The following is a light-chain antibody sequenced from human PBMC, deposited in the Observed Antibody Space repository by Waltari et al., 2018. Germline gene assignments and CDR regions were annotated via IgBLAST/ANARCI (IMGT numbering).Light chain of an antibody. CDR2: GAS. CDR3: QQYNNWPPLMYT. J-gene: IGKJ2*01. Sequence: ELVMTQSPATLSVSPGERATLSCRASQSLSSNLAWYQQKPGQAPRLLIYGASTRATGIPARFSGSGSGTEFTLTISSMQSEDFAVYYCQQYNNWPPLMYTFGQGTKLKIK. V-gene: IGKV3-15*01. CDR1: QSLSSN.